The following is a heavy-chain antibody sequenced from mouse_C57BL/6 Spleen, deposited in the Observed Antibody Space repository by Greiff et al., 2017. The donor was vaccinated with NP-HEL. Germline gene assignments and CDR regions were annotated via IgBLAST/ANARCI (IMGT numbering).Heavy chain of an antibody. V-gene: IGHV5-9-1*02. J-gene: IGHJ1*03. CDR2: ISSGGDYI. D-gene: IGHD4-1*01. CDR1: GFTFSSYA. Sequence: EVKLVESGEGLVKPGGSLKLSCAASGFTFSSYAMSWVRQTPEKRLEWVAYISSGGDYIYYADTVKGRFTISRDNARNTLYLQMSSLKSEDTAMYYCTRENWDGWYFDVWGTGTTVTVSS. CDR3: TRENWDGWYFDV.